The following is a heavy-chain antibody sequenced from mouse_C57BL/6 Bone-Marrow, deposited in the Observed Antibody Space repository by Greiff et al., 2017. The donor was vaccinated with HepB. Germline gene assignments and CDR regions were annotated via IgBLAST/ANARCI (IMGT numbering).Heavy chain of an antibody. CDR3: AIDYYGSRYYFDD. J-gene: IGHJ2*01. CDR2: IDPANGNT. CDR1: GFNIKNTY. Sequence: VQLKQSVAELVRPGASVKLSCTASGFNIKNTYMHWVKQRPEQGLEWIGRIDPANGNTKYAPKFQGKATITADTSSNTAYLQLSSLTSEDTAIYYCAIDYYGSRYYFDDWGQGTTLTVSS. D-gene: IGHD1-1*01. V-gene: IGHV14-3*01.